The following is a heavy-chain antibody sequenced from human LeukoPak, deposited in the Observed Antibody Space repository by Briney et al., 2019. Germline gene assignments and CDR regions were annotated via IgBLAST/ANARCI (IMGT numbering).Heavy chain of an antibody. V-gene: IGHV4-31*03. CDR1: GGSISSGGYY. CDR3: ARSHHYCSGGSCYSPNWFGP. CDR2: IYYSGNT. Sequence: ASQTLSLTCTVSGGSISSGGYYWSWIRQHPGKGLEWIGYIYYSGNTYYNPSLKSRVIISVDTSKNQFSLKLSSVTAADTAVYYCARSHHYCSGGSCYSPNWFGPWGQGTLVTVSS. J-gene: IGHJ5*02. D-gene: IGHD2-15*01.